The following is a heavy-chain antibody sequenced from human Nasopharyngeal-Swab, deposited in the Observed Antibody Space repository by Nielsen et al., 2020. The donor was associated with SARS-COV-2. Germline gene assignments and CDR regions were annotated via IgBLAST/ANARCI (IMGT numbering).Heavy chain of an antibody. CDR1: GFTFSGYA. CDR2: ISYDGSNK. V-gene: IGHV3-30-3*01. CDR3: ARGGAVAAHYYYYYGMDV. D-gene: IGHD6-19*01. J-gene: IGHJ6*02. Sequence: GESLKISCAASGFTFSGYAMHWVRQAPGKGLEWVAVISYDGSNKYYADSVKGRFTISRDNSKNTLYLQMNSLRAEDTAVYYCARGGAVAAHYYYYYGMDVWGQGTTVTVSS.